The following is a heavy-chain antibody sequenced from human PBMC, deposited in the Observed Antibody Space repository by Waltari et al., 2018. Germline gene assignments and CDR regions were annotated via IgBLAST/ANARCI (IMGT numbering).Heavy chain of an antibody. V-gene: IGHV3-64*01. D-gene: IGHD5-12*01. Sequence: EVQLVESGGGLVQPGGSLRLSCAASGFTFSSYAMHWVRQAPGKGLEYVSAISSNGGSTYYANSVKGRFTISRDNSKNTLYLQMGSLRAEDMAVYYCARCAGRGYDSSTLDYWGQGTL. CDR2: ISSNGGST. CDR3: ARCAGRGYDSSTLDY. CDR1: GFTFSSYA. J-gene: IGHJ4*02.